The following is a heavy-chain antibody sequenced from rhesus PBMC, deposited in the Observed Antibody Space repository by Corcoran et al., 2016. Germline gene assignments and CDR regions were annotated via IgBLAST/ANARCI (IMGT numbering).Heavy chain of an antibody. CDR1: GGPTSGGSV. J-gene: IGHJ4*01. CDR2: IYSSSGHT. Sequence: QVQLHDSGPGLLNPPEPLSLTCAVYGGPTSGGSVRGLVLPPPGKGLEWIGSIYSSSGHTYYNPSLKSRVTISTDTSKNQFSLKLSSVTAADTAVYYCARVKRPRYFDYWGQGVLVTVSS. CDR3: ARVKRPRYFDY. V-gene: IGHV4S7*01.